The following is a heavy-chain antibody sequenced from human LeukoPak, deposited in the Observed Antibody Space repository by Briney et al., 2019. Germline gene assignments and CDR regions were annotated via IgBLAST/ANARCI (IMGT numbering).Heavy chain of an antibody. V-gene: IGHV5-51*01. CDR3: ARPRIAAAGTVRGAFDI. CDR1: GYSFTSYW. Sequence: GESLQISCKGSGYSFTSYWIGWVRQMPGKGLEWMGIIYPGDSDTRYSPSFQGQVTISADKSISTAYLQWSSLKASDTAMYYCARPRIAAAGTVRGAFDIWGQGTMVTVSS. J-gene: IGHJ3*02. D-gene: IGHD6-13*01. CDR2: IYPGDSDT.